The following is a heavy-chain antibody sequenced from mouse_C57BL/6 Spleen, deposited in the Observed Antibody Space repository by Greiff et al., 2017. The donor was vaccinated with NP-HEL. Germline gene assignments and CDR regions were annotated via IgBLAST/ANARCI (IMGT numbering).Heavy chain of an antibody. V-gene: IGHV1-19*01. Sequence: EVQLQQSGPVLVKPGASVKMSCKASGYTFTDYYMNWVKQSHGKSLEWIGVINPYNGGTSYNQKFKGKATLTVDKSSSTAYMELNSLTSEDSAVYYCASYYGSSLYWYFDVWGTGTTVTVSS. D-gene: IGHD1-1*01. CDR2: INPYNGGT. CDR3: ASYYGSSLYWYFDV. J-gene: IGHJ1*03. CDR1: GYTFTDYY.